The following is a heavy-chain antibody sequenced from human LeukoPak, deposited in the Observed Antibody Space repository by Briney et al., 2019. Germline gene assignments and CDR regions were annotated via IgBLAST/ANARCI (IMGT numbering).Heavy chain of an antibody. Sequence: DSVKVSCKASGYAFSNSGISRVRQAPGQGLEWMGWITPNNGYAHYAQKLQGRVTMTTDTFTSTAYMELRSLRSDDTAVYYCARNKSTTLGDYWSQGTLVTVSS. D-gene: IGHD2-2*01. CDR1: GYAFSNSG. J-gene: IGHJ4*02. CDR2: ITPNNGYA. CDR3: ARNKSTTLGDY. V-gene: IGHV1-18*01.